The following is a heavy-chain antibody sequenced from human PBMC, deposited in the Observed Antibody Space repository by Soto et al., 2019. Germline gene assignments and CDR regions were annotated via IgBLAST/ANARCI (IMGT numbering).Heavy chain of an antibody. CDR3: ARDLGLLWFGEPDYYYYGMDV. J-gene: IGHJ6*02. V-gene: IGHV1-69*06. CDR1: GGTFSSYA. CDR2: IIPIFGTA. Sequence: QVQLVQSGAEVKKPGSSVKVSCKASGGTFSSYAISWVRQAPGQGLEWMGGIIPIFGTANYAQKFQGRVTITADKSTSTAYMELSSLRSDDTAVYYCARDLGLLWFGEPDYYYYGMDVWGQGTTVTVSS. D-gene: IGHD3-10*01.